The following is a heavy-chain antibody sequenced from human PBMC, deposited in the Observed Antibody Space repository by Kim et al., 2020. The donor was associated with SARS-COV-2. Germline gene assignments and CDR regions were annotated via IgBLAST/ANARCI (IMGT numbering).Heavy chain of an antibody. D-gene: IGHD6-13*01. V-gene: IGHV4-39*01. Sequence: LRSRVTISVDTSKNQFSLMLSSVTAADTAVYYCARAGYSSSWYAGGAFDIWGQGTMVTVSS. J-gene: IGHJ3*02. CDR3: ARAGYSSSWYAGGAFDI.